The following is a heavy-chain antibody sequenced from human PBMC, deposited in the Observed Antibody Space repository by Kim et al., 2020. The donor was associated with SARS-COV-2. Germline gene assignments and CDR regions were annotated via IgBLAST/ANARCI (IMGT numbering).Heavy chain of an antibody. V-gene: IGHV4-59*13. J-gene: IGHJ4*02. Sequence: SETLSLTCTVSGGSISSYYWSWIRQPPGKGLEWMGYIYYGGSTNYNPSLKRRVTISVDTSKNQFSLKLSSVTAADTAVYYCARATEGYSSSWYIDYWGQGTLVTVSS. CDR2: IYYGGST. CDR1: GGSISSYY. D-gene: IGHD6-13*01. CDR3: ARATEGYSSSWYIDY.